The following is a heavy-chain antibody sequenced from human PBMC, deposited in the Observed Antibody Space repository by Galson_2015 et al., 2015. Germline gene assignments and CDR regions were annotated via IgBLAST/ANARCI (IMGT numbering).Heavy chain of an antibody. Sequence: SVKVSCKASGGTFSSYAISWVRQAPGQGLEWMGGIIPIFGTANYAQKFQGRVTITADESTSTAYMELSSLRSEDTAVYYCARCDSSGIYYYYGMDVWGQGTTVTVS. CDR3: ARCDSSGIYYYYGMDV. CDR2: IIPIFGTA. CDR1: GGTFSSYA. D-gene: IGHD3-22*01. V-gene: IGHV1-69*13. J-gene: IGHJ6*02.